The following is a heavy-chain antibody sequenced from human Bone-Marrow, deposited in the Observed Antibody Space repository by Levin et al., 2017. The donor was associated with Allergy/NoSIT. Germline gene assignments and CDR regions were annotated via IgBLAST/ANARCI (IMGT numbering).Heavy chain of an antibody. CDR2: ISSDGGTA. J-gene: IGHJ4*02. CDR3: AGPSTHFDSYGYVDDDY. CDR1: GITFSTYA. V-gene: IGHV3-23*01. Sequence: GGSLRLSCEVSGITFSTYAMTWVRQAPGKGLEWVSTISSDGGTAYYADSVKGRFTISRDNSRNTLYVQLNSLGADDTAVYDCAGPSTHFDSYGYVDDDYWGQGTLVTVSS. D-gene: IGHD3-16*01.